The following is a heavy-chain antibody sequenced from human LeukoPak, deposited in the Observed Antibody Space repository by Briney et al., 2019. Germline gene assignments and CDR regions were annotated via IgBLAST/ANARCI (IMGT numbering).Heavy chain of an antibody. J-gene: IGHJ4*02. D-gene: IGHD5-24*01. Sequence: GASVKVSCKASGYTFTSYYMHWVRQAPGQGLEWMGIINPSGGSTSYAQKFQGRVTMTRDMSTSTVYMELSSLRSEDTAVYYCARAGFGYMADYWGQGTLVTVSS. CDR1: GYTFTSYY. CDR3: ARAGFGYMADY. V-gene: IGHV1-46*01. CDR2: INPSGGST.